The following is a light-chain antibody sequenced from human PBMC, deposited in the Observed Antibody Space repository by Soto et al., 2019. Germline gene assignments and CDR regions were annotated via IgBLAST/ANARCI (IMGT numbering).Light chain of an antibody. J-gene: IGKJ1*01. CDR3: QQYGSSGT. CDR2: GAS. V-gene: IGKV3-20*01. Sequence: EIVLTQSPGTLSLSTGNRATISCRASQSISSSYLAWYQQRPGQAPRLLIYGASSRATGIPDRFSGGGSGTEFTLTISRLEPEDVAVYDCQQYGSSGTCGQGTKGDIK. CDR1: QSISSSY.